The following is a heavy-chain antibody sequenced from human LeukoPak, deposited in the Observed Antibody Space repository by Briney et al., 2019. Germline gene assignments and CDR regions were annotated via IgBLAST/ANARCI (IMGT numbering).Heavy chain of an antibody. J-gene: IGHJ4*02. V-gene: IGHV4-61*02. CDR2: IYSSGST. CDR3: ARADNIVGATTFDY. CDR1: GGSISSGSYY. D-gene: IGHD1-26*01. Sequence: SETLSLTCTVSGGSISSGSYYWNWIRQPAGKGLEWIGRIYSSGSTNYNPSLKSRVTISIDTSKNLFSLKLSSVTAADTAVYYCARADNIVGATTFDYWGQGTLVTVSS.